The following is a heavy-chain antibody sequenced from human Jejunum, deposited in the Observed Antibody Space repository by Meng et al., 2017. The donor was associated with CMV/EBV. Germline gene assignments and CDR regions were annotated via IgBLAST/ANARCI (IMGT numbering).Heavy chain of an antibody. V-gene: IGHV1-3*01. CDR1: GYTFTTYA. J-gene: IGHJ4*02. CDR3: AIDPSGYYYKF. CDR2: INVGNDNT. D-gene: IGHD3-22*01. Sequence: CKASGYTFTTYAMHWVRQAPGQGLEWMGWINVGNDNTKYSQRFQGRVTFTRDTSASTAYMELSSLRSEDAAVYYCAIDPSGYYYKFWGQGTLVTVSS.